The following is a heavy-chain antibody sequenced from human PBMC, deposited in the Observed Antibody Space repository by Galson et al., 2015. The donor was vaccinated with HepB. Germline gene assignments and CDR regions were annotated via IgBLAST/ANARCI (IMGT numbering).Heavy chain of an antibody. D-gene: IGHD2-15*01. CDR3: ARGALVVVGATPNNWFDP. CDR1: GYTFSSYS. CDR2: INAYNHYT. J-gene: IGHJ5*02. Sequence: SVKVSCKASGYTFSSYSITWVRQAPGQGLEWMGWINAYNHYTNYAQKLQGRVTMTADTSTSTAYMELRSLTSDDTAVYYCARGALVVVGATPNNWFDPWGQGTLVTVSS. V-gene: IGHV1-18*01.